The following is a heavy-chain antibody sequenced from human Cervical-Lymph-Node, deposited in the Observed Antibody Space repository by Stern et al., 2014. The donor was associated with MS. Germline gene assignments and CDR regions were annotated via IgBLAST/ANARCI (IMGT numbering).Heavy chain of an antibody. CDR3: ATSILDY. CDR1: GFTFSDTW. CDR2: IRTNTDGGTA. J-gene: IGHJ4*02. Sequence: EVQLLESGGALVKPGGSLRLSCAASGFTFSDTWMTWVRQAPGKGLEWLGRIRTNTDGGTAEYAAPVKGRFIISRDDSRRTLYLQMNSLKIEDTAVYYCATSILDYWGQGTMVTVSS. D-gene: IGHD5-24*01. V-gene: IGHV3-15*02.